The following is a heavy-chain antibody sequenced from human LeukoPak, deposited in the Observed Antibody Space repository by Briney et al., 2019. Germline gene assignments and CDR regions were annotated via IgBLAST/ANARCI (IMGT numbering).Heavy chain of an antibody. V-gene: IGHV3-48*03. Sequence: GGSLRLSCAASGFTFSSYEMNWVRQAPGKGLEWVSYISSSGSTIYYADSVKGRFTISRGNAKNSLYLQMNSLRAEDTAVYYCASCIAAAGTFDYWGQGTLVTVSS. J-gene: IGHJ4*02. CDR1: GFTFSSYE. CDR3: ASCIAAAGTFDY. D-gene: IGHD6-13*01. CDR2: ISSSGSTI.